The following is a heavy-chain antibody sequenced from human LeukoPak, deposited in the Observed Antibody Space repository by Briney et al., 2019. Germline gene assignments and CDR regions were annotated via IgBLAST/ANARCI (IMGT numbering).Heavy chain of an antibody. J-gene: IGHJ5*02. Sequence: GGSLRLSCAASGFTFSSYWMSWVRQAPGKGLEWVANIKQDGSEKYYVDSVKGRFTISRDNAKNSLYLQMNSLRAEDTAVYHCARVGGKYYDFWSGYPLTNWFDPWGQGTLVTVSS. CDR3: ARVGGKYYDFWSGYPLTNWFDP. CDR1: GFTFSSYW. V-gene: IGHV3-7*01. CDR2: IKQDGSEK. D-gene: IGHD3-3*01.